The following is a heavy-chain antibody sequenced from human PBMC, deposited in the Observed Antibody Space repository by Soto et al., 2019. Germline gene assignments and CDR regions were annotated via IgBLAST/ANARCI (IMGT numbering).Heavy chain of an antibody. CDR3: LKDSSRYCTSGIFYSGGFDY. CDR1: GFSFSNYG. CDR2: ISYDCSNK. J-gene: IGHJ4*02. Sequence: QVQLVDSGGGVVQPGRSLRLSCAASGFSFSNYGMHWVRQAPGTGLEWVAVISYDCSNKEYVDSVKGRVTISRDNSKNTLDLQMNSLRAEDTAVYYCLKDSSRYCTSGIFYSGGFDYWVQGTLVTVSS. D-gene: IGHD2-8*01. V-gene: IGHV3-30*18.